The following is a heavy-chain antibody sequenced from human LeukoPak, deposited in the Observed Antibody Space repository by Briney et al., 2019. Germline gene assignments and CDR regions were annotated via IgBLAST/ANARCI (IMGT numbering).Heavy chain of an antibody. CDR3: ARDLNVYSSVNFDL. D-gene: IGHD6-19*01. J-gene: IGHJ2*01. V-gene: IGHV3-11*01. CDR2: ITSSGNTI. CDR1: GFTLSDYY. Sequence: KSGGSLRLSCAASGFTLSDYYMSWIRQAPGKGLEWVSYITSSGNTIYHADSVKGRFTISRDNAQNSLYLQMNTLRAEDTALYYCARDLNVYSSVNFDLWGRGALVTVSS.